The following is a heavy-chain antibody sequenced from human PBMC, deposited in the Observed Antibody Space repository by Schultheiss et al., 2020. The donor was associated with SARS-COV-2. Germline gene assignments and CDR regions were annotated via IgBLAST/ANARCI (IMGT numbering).Heavy chain of an antibody. D-gene: IGHD3-22*01. CDR1: GGSFSGYY. Sequence: SETLSLTCAVYGGSFSGYYWGWIRQPPGKGLEWIGYIYYSGSTNYNPSLKSRVTISVDTSKNQSSLKLSSVTAADTAVYYCARQAYYDSSGYQTGYFDLWGRGTLVTVSS. V-gene: IGHV4-59*08. CDR3: ARQAYYDSSGYQTGYFDL. CDR2: IYYSGST. J-gene: IGHJ2*01.